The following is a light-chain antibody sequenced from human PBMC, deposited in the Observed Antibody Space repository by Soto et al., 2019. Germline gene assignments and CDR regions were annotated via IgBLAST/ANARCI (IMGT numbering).Light chain of an antibody. CDR2: EMT. CDR1: SGDIGSYNR. CDR3: SSYTNIKTRSCV. V-gene: IGLV2-14*01. J-gene: IGLJ1*01. Sequence: SVLTQPASVSGSPGQPITISCTGTSGDIGSYNRVSLYQLHPGKAAKLVFYEMTVRAWGVSNRFSGYKSGNTAFLSIYGLKAEDGDEYCCSSYTNIKTRSCVFGTGTKVTI.